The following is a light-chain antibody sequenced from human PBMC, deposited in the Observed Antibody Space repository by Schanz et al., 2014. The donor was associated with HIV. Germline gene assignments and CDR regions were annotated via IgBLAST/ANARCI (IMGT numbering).Light chain of an antibody. V-gene: IGKV1-5*03. Sequence: DIQLTQSPSTLSASVGDEVTITCRASHYISSWLAWYQIKPGQAPKFLISRAATLEGGVSSSFRGGASGTYLTITITTLSPEYFATYYCQQYNSYYTFGPGTKVDV. J-gene: IGKJ3*01. CDR2: RAA. CDR3: QQYNSYYT. CDR1: HYISSW.